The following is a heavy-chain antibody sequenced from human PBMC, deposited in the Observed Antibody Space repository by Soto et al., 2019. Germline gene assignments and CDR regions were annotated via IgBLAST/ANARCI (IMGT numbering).Heavy chain of an antibody. CDR2: INPSGGST. J-gene: IGHJ4*02. CDR3: ARTAKIVVVFSSFDY. D-gene: IGHD3-22*01. CDR1: GYTFTSYY. V-gene: IGHV1-46*01. Sequence: ASVKVSFKASGYTFTSYYMHWVRQAPGQGLEWMGIINPSGGSTSYAQKFQGRVTMTRDTSTSTVYMELSSLRSEDTAVYYCARTAKIVVVFSSFDYWGQGTLVTVSS.